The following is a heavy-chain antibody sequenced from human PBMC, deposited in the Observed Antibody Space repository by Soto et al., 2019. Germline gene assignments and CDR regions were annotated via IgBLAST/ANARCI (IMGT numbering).Heavy chain of an antibody. D-gene: IGHD1-26*01. V-gene: IGHV3-7*01. J-gene: IGHJ4*02. CDR3: ATSTGAPGNY. CDR1: GFTFSSFW. CDR2: IKQDGSHK. Sequence: QSGGSLRLSCVASGFTFSSFWMSWARQAPGKGLEWVANIKQDGSHKYYVPSVKGRFTISRDNAKNSLYLQMNSLRAEDAAVYYCATSTGAPGNYWGQGTLVTVSS.